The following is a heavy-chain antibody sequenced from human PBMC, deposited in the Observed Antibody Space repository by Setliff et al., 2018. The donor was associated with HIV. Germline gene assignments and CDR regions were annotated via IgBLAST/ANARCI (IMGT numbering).Heavy chain of an antibody. CDR1: GYSFTDYF. J-gene: IGHJ6*03. CDR2: ISPNNAGT. CDR3: ARTVKTTLGDLLSPYYYNMDL. Sequence: ASVKVSCKASGYSFTDYFIHWVRQAPGQGLEWMGWISPNNAGTRIPRTFRGRVTLTRDTSTTTAYMELRNLRSNDSTVYYCARTVKTTLGDLLSPYYYNMDLWGKGTTVTVSS. D-gene: IGHD3-16*01. V-gene: IGHV1-2*02.